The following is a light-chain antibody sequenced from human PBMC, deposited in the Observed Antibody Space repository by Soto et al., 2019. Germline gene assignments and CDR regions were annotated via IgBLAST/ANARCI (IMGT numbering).Light chain of an antibody. V-gene: IGKV3D-20*02. J-gene: IGKJ5*01. Sequence: IVFTQSSCSLSLYPRGRSPRSCRVSQSVSSSYLAWYQQKPGQPPRLLIYYASSRATGIPDRFSGSGSGTDFTLTISSLEAEDVAIYYCQQRSSGPPNFGQGTRLEIK. CDR1: QSVSSSY. CDR2: YAS. CDR3: QQRSSGPPN.